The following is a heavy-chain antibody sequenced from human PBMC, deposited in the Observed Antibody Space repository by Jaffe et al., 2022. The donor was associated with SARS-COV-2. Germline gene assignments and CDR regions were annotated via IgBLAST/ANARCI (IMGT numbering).Heavy chain of an antibody. D-gene: IGHD2-15*01. Sequence: QITLKESGPTLVKPTQTLTLTCTFSGFSLSTSGVGVGWIRQPPGKALEWLALIYWDDDKRYSPSLKSRLTITKDTSKNQVVLTMTNMDPVDTATYYCAHPRWGGYCSGGSCQNGYYFDYWGQGTLVTVSS. CDR2: IYWDDDK. J-gene: IGHJ4*02. V-gene: IGHV2-5*02. CDR3: AHPRWGGYCSGGSCQNGYYFDY. CDR1: GFSLSTSGVG.